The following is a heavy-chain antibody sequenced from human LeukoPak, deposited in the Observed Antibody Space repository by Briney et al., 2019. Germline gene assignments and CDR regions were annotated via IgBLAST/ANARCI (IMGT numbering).Heavy chain of an antibody. CDR2: ISPDGNNK. CDR3: ATGALPIGFLESIRPGNYFSNYMGV. D-gene: IGHD3-3*02. V-gene: IGHV3-30*04. J-gene: IGHJ6*03. Sequence: PGKSLRLSCDASGFTFTTYPMHWVRQAPGKGLEWMTLISPDGNNKDYADPVKGRFTISRDNSKNTLFLQMTSLTSEDTGVYYCATGALPIGFLESIRPGNYFSNYMGVWGKGTMVIVSS. CDR1: GFTFTTYP.